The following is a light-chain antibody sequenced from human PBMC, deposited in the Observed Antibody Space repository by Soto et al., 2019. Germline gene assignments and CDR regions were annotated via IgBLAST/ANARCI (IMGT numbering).Light chain of an antibody. V-gene: IGLV2-23*02. Sequence: QSALTQPASVSGSPGQSITISCTGTSSDVGSYNLVSWYQQHPGKAPKFMIYDVTKRPSGVSNRFSGSKSGNTASLTISGLQAEDEADYYCCSYAGSSTVVFGGGTKLTVL. CDR2: DVT. CDR3: CSYAGSSTVV. CDR1: SSDVGSYNL. J-gene: IGLJ2*01.